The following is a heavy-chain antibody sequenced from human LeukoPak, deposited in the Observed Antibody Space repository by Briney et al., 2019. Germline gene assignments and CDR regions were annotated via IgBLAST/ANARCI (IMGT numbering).Heavy chain of an antibody. Sequence: SETLSLTCTVSGASVSNHYCTWLRQPPGKRLEWIGYAYYSKSTNYNASLRSRVTISLDTSKNQFSLRLSSVTAADTAVYYCAISYGGYVLDSWGQGTLVIVSS. CDR1: GASVSNHY. CDR3: AISYGGYVLDS. CDR2: AYYSKST. J-gene: IGHJ4*02. D-gene: IGHD5-12*01. V-gene: IGHV4-59*02.